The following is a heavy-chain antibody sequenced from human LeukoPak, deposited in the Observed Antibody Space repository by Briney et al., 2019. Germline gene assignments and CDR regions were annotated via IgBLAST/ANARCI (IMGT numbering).Heavy chain of an antibody. Sequence: GGSLRLSCAASGFTFSTYWMHWVRQVPGKGLGWVARISSEGTNANYADSVKGGFTISRDNAKNTLYLQMNSLRAEDAAVYYCVLVSLSPGWGQGTLVTVSS. CDR1: GFTFSTYW. D-gene: IGHD3-3*02. J-gene: IGHJ4*02. CDR3: VLVSLSPG. CDR2: ISSEGTNA. V-gene: IGHV3-74*01.